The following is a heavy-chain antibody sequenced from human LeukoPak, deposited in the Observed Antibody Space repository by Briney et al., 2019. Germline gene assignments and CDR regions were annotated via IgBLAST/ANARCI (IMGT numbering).Heavy chain of an antibody. CDR1: GYTFTSYD. V-gene: IGHV1-8*03. CDR3: ARVDSSGWYEFDP. J-gene: IGHJ5*02. D-gene: IGHD6-19*01. CDR2: MNPNSGNT. Sequence: GASVKVSCKASGYTFTSYDINWVRQATGQGLEWVGWMNPNSGNTGYAQKFQGRVTITRNTSISTAYMELSSLRSEDTAVYYCARVDSSGWYEFDPWGQGTLVTVSS.